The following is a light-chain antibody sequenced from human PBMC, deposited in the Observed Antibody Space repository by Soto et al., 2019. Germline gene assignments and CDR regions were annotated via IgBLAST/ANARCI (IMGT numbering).Light chain of an antibody. CDR1: SSDIGGYNH. J-gene: IGLJ3*02. V-gene: IGLV2-14*03. CDR3: CAYTDRTTRSCV. Sequence: QSALTQPTSVSGSPGQSITISCTGVSSDIGGYNHVSWYQQHPGKAPRLIIYDVDNRPSGVSNRFSGSQSGNMASLTISGLQAEDEADDYYCAYTDRTTRSCVFGGGTKLTVL. CDR2: DVD.